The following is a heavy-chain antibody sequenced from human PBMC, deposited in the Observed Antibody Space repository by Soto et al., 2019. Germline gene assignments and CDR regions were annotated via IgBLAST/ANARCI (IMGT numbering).Heavy chain of an antibody. D-gene: IGHD3-10*01. CDR1: GFTFSSYW. CDR2: IKQDGGEQ. CDR3: ARLPYASGTSDY. Sequence: GGSLRLSCATSGFTFSSYWMSWVRQAPGKGLEWVANIKQDGGEQYYVDSVKGRFTISRDNAKNSLYLQMNSLRAEDTAVYYCARLPYASGTSDYWGQGTLVTVSS. V-gene: IGHV3-7*05. J-gene: IGHJ4*02.